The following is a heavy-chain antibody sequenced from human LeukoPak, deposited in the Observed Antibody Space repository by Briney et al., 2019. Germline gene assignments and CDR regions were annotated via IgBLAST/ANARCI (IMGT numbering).Heavy chain of an antibody. D-gene: IGHD6-19*01. CDR2: IYYSGST. Sequence: SETLSLTCTVSGDSITSSNYYWGWIRQPPGKGLEWIGGIYYSGSTYYNPSLKSRVTISVDTSKNQFSLKLSSVTAADTAVYYCASCIAVAGTRWFDPWGQGTLVTVSS. J-gene: IGHJ5*02. CDR1: GDSITSSNYY. CDR3: ASCIAVAGTRWFDP. V-gene: IGHV4-39*01.